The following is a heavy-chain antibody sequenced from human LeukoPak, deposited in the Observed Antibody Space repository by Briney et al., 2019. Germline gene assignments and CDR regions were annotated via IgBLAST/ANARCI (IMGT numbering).Heavy chain of an antibody. V-gene: IGHV5-51*01. CDR1: GYSFTSYW. Sequence: GESLKIPCKGSGYSFTSYWIGWVRQMPGKGLGWMGIIYPDDSDTKYGPSFQGQVTISADKSISTAYLQWSSLKVSDTAMYYCARPHYYDSSGPPDYWGQGTLVTVSS. J-gene: IGHJ4*02. D-gene: IGHD3-22*01. CDR2: IYPDDSDT. CDR3: ARPHYYDSSGPPDY.